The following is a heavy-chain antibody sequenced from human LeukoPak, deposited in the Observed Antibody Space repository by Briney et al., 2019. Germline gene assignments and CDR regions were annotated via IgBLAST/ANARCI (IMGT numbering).Heavy chain of an antibody. CDR1: GFTISSYG. V-gene: IGHV3-30*02. Sequence: GGSLRLSCAASGFTISSYGMHWVRQAPGKGLEWVAFVRYDGSNKYYADSVKGRFTISRDNSKNTLYLQMNSLRAEDTAVYYCAKDFNHQKGQVAMATIDYWGQGTLVTASP. CDR3: AKDFNHQKGQVAMATIDY. CDR2: VRYDGSNK. D-gene: IGHD5-24*01. J-gene: IGHJ4*02.